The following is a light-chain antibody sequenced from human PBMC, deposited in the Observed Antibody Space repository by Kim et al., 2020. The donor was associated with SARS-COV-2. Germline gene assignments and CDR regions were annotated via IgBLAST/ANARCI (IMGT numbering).Light chain of an antibody. CDR3: SSYAGNNIFV. J-gene: IGLJ1*01. CDR1: SSDIGTYNY. Sequence: QSALTQPPSASGSPGQSVAISCTGTSSDIGTYNYVSWYQQHPGRAPKLMIYEVTKRPSGVPDRFSGSKSGNTASLTVSGLQAEDEADYYCSSYAGNNIFVFGTGTKVTVL. CDR2: EVT. V-gene: IGLV2-8*01.